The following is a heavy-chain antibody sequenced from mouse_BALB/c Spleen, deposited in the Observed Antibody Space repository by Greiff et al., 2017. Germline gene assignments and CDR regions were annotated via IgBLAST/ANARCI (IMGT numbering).Heavy chain of an antibody. D-gene: IGHD1-2*01. CDR1: GFAFSSYD. CDR2: ISSGGGST. Sequence: DVQLVESGGGLVKPGGSLKLSCAASGFAFSSYDMSWVRQTPEKRLEWVAYISSGGGSTYYPDTVKGRFTISRDNAKNTLYLQMSSLKSEDTAMYYCAMGYYGYTWFAYWGQGTLVTVSA. V-gene: IGHV5-12-1*01. J-gene: IGHJ3*01. CDR3: AMGYYGYTWFAY.